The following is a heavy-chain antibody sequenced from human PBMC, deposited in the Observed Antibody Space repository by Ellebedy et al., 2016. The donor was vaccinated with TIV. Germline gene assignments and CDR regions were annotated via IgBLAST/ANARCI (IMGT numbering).Heavy chain of an antibody. V-gene: IGHV3-74*01. D-gene: IGHD3-10*01. CDR2: INNDGNIT. CDR3: ARDGLNAWLDL. Sequence: GESLKISCAASGFTFSSHWMHWVRQGPGKGLVWVSRINNDGNITIYADSVKGRFTISRDNAKNSLYLQMTGLRAEDTAVYYCARDGLNAWLDLWGHGTLVTVSS. J-gene: IGHJ5*02. CDR1: GFTFSSHW.